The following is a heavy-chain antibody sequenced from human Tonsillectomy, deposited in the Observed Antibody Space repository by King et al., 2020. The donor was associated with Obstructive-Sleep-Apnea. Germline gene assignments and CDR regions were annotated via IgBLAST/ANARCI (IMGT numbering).Heavy chain of an antibody. CDR1: GFTFSSYA. CDR2: ISGSGGST. Sequence: VQLVESGGGLVQPGWSLRLSCAASGFTFSSYAMSWVRQAPGKGLEWFSAISGSGGSTYYADSVKGRFTISRDNSKNTLYLQMNTLRAEDTAVYYCAKGPLNYDFWSGYSYGMDVWGQGTTVTVSS. V-gene: IGHV3-23*04. D-gene: IGHD3-3*01. CDR3: AKGPLNYDFWSGYSYGMDV. J-gene: IGHJ6*02.